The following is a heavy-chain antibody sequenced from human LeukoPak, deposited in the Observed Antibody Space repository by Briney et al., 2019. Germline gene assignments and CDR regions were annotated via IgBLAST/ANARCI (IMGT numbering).Heavy chain of an antibody. CDR3: ARDPYYYDSSGLDY. Sequence: GGSLRLSCAASGFTFSSYAMHWVRQAPGKGLEWVAVISYDGSNKYYADSVKGRFTISRDNSKNTLYLQMNSLRAEDTAVYYCARDPYYYDSSGLDYWGQGTLVTVSS. CDR2: ISYDGSNK. V-gene: IGHV3-30-3*01. D-gene: IGHD3-22*01. CDR1: GFTFSSYA. J-gene: IGHJ4*02.